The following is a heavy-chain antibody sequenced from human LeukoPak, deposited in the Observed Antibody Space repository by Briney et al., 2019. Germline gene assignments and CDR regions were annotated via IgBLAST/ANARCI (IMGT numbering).Heavy chain of an antibody. CDR1: GFTFSRYG. J-gene: IGHJ6*02. Sequence: GGSLRLSCAASGFTFSRYGMHWVRQAPGKGLESVAIISHDGSKKYYAESVKGRFTISRDNSKNTLSLQMDSLRADDTALYYCAKRNYYYGLDVWGQGTTVTVS. CDR2: ISHDGSKK. V-gene: IGHV3-30*18. CDR3: AKRNYYYGLDV.